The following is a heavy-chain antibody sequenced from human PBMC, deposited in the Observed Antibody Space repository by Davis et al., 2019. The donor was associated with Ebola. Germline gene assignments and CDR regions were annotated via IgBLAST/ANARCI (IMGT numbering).Heavy chain of an antibody. V-gene: IGHV1-2*02. D-gene: IGHD6-19*01. CDR1: GYTFTSYG. J-gene: IGHJ4*02. Sequence: ASVKVSCKASGYTFTSYGISWVRQAPGQGLEWMGWINPNSGGTNYAQKFQGRVTMTRDTSISTAYMELSRLRSDDTAVYYCARDSSGFRLGGFFDYWGQGTLVTVSS. CDR2: INPNSGGT. CDR3: ARDSSGFRLGGFFDY.